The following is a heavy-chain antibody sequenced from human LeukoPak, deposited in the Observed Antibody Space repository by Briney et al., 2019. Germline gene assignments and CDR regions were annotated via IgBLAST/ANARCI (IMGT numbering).Heavy chain of an antibody. Sequence: GGSLRLSCAASGFTFSSYGMHWVRQAPGKGLEWAAVIWYDGSNKYYADSVKGRFTISRDNSKNTLYLQMNSLRAEDTAVYYCAKDPGDVDTAMMFDYWGQGTLVTVSS. J-gene: IGHJ4*02. D-gene: IGHD5-18*01. CDR3: AKDPGDVDTAMMFDY. CDR1: GFTFSSYG. CDR2: IWYDGSNK. V-gene: IGHV3-33*06.